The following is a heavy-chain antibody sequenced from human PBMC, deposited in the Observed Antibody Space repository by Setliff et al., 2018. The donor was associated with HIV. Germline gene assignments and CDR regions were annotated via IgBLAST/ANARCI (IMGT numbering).Heavy chain of an antibody. CDR1: GFTFSSYG. CDR3: ASWRVPRDAFDI. D-gene: IGHD3-3*01. CDR2: VTPDGGDK. J-gene: IGHJ3*02. V-gene: IGHV3-7*01. Sequence: GESLKISCAASGFTFSSYGMHWVRQAPGKGLEWVASVTPDGGDKYYANSMRGRFTISRDNAKNSLYLQMNSLRVEDTAVYFCASWRVPRDAFDIWGLGTRVTVSS.